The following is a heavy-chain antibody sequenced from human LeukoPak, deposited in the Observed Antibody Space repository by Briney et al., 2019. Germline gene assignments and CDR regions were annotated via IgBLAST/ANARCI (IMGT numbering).Heavy chain of an antibody. D-gene: IGHD3-9*01. V-gene: IGHV4-59*01. CDR2: VYYSGST. Sequence: NPSETLSLTCTVSGDSINNYYWNWIRQPPGKGLEWIGYVYYSGSTNYNPSLKSRVTISVDTSKNQFSLKLSSVSAADTAVYYCASSAPPYYDILTGHFDSWGQGTLVTVSS. CDR1: GDSINNYY. CDR3: ASSAPPYYDILTGHFDS. J-gene: IGHJ4*02.